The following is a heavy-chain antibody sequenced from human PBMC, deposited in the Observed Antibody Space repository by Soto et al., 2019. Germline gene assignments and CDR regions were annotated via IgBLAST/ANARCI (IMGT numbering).Heavy chain of an antibody. CDR2: INAATLNT. CDR1: GYTFTNYG. Sequence: ASVRVSCKASGYTFTNYGIHWVRQAPGQGLEWLGWINAATLNTKYSDKFQGRLTVTRDTSASTAYMELSSLTSEDTAVYYCARESGRFLKWPHYYGRAVWGQGTTVTVSS. V-gene: IGHV1-3*01. D-gene: IGHD3-3*01. J-gene: IGHJ6*02. CDR3: ARESGRFLKWPHYYGRAV.